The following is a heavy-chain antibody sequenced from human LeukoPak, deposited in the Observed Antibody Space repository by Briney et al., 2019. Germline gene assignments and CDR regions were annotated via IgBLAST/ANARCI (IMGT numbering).Heavy chain of an antibody. CDR1: GFTFSDYG. J-gene: IGHJ6*03. CDR3: ARGAPGRNYYYYMGV. D-gene: IGHD2-15*01. V-gene: IGHV3-48*02. Sequence: GGSLRLSCEVSGFTFSDYGMNWVRQAPGKGLEWVSYISSSSSPIYYADSVKGRFTISRDNAKNSLFLQMNSLRDEDTAVYSCARGAPGRNYYYYMGVWGKGATVTVSS. CDR2: ISSSSSPI.